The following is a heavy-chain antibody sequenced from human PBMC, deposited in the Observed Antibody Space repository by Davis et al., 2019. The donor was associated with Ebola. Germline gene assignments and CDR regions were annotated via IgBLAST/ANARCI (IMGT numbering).Heavy chain of an antibody. D-gene: IGHD3-9*01. CDR1: GYTFLSYG. J-gene: IGHJ4*02. CDR3: ARAPNYDVLTGTSSYYFDY. Sequence: SVPVSRLSSGYTFLSYGLVWVRQAPGLGLEWMGWISGFNTNTNFAQKFQGRVTVSKDTSTNTAYMDLRSLTSDDTAIYYCARAPNYDVLTGTSSYYFDYWGQGTLVTVSS. CDR2: ISGFNTNT. V-gene: IGHV1-18*04.